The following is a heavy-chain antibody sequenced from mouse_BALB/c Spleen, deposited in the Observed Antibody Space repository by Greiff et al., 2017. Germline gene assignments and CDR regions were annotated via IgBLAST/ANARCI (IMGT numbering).Heavy chain of an antibody. V-gene: IGHV1-7*01. J-gene: IGHJ2*01. Sequence: QGQLQQSGAELAKPGASVKMSCKASGYTFTSYWMHWVKQRPGQGLEWIGYINPSTGYTEYNQKFKDKATLTADKSSSTAYMQLSSLTSEDSAVYYCARSGTDYWGQGTTLTVSS. CDR3: ARSGTDY. CDR2: INPSTGYT. D-gene: IGHD4-1*01. CDR1: GYTFTSYW.